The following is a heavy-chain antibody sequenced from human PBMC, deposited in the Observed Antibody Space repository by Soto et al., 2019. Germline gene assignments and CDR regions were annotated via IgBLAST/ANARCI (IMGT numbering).Heavy chain of an antibody. CDR2: ISSNGGST. J-gene: IGHJ2*01. Sequence: EVQLVESGGGLVQPGGSLRLSCAASGFTFSSYAMHWVRQAPGKGLEYVSAISSNGGSTYYANSVKGRFTISRDNSKNTLYLQMGSLRAEDMAVYYCAREGCSSTSCVNWYFDLWGRGTLVTVSS. CDR3: AREGCSSTSCVNWYFDL. CDR1: GFTFSSYA. V-gene: IGHV3-64*01. D-gene: IGHD2-2*01.